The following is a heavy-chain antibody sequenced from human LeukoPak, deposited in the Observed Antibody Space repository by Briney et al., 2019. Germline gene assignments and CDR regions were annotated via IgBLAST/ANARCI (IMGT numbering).Heavy chain of an antibody. D-gene: IGHD2-8*02. CDR3: ARHTYWGYQVS. J-gene: IGHJ5*02. CDR1: GGSISSPSYS. Sequence: PSETLSLTCTVSGGSISSPSYSWGWIRQPPGKGLERIGSFYYSDTTYYNPSFKSRVTISVDASKNQFSLTLSSVTGADTAVYYCARHTYWGYQVSWGQGSLVIVSS. V-gene: IGHV4-39*01. CDR2: FYYSDTT.